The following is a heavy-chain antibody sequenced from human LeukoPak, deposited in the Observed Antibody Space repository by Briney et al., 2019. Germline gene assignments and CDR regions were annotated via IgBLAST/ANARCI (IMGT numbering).Heavy chain of an antibody. CDR3: AKDSHVPYYYGSGSYYGEYYFDY. D-gene: IGHD3-10*01. J-gene: IGHJ4*02. Sequence: PGRSLRLSCAASGFTFSSFGMHWVRQAPGKGLEWVAVISFDGTNKYYADSVKGRFTISRDNSKNTLYLQMNSLRAEDTAVYYCAKDSHVPYYYGSGSYYGEYYFDYWGQGTLVTVSS. CDR2: ISFDGTNK. CDR1: GFTFSSFG. V-gene: IGHV3-30*18.